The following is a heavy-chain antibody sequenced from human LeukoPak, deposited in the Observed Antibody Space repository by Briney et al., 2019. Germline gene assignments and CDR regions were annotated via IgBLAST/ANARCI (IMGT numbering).Heavy chain of an antibody. V-gene: IGHV3-66*01. J-gene: IGHJ6*02. CDR3: ARDDV. Sequence: PGGSLRLSCAASGFTVSTNYLTWVRQSPGKGLEWVSIIYGGGYTQYADSVKGRFTISRDNSKNTLHLQMNSLRVEDTAVYYCARDDVWGQGTTVTVSS. CDR2: IYGGGYT. CDR1: GFTVSTNY.